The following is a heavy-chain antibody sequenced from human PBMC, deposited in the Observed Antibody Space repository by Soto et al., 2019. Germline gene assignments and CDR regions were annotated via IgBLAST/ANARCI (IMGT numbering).Heavy chain of an antibody. D-gene: IGHD3-22*01. CDR2: ISNYNGNT. V-gene: IGHV1-18*04. Sequence: QIQLVQSGAEVKAPGASVKVSCRASGYTFTSSGISWVRQAPGQGPEWMGWISNYNGNTNYAQKFQARVTMTTDTSTSTAYMELRSLRSDDTAVYFCAGAASETYESQYFHHWGQGTLVTVSS. CDR1: GYTFTSSG. J-gene: IGHJ1*01. CDR3: AGAASETYESQYFHH.